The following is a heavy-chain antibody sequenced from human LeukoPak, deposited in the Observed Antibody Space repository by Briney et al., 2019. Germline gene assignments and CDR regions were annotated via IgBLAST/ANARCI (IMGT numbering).Heavy chain of an antibody. CDR3: ARASTLRTGDAH. V-gene: IGHV3-66*01. J-gene: IGHJ4*02. Sequence: GSLRLSCAASGFTFSSYAMHWVRQAPGKGLEWISVIYTGGSTSYADSVKGRFTISRDSSTNTLFLQMNSLRAEDTAVYYCARASTLRTGDAHWGQGTLVTVSS. D-gene: IGHD7-27*01. CDR1: GFTFSSYA. CDR2: IYTGGST.